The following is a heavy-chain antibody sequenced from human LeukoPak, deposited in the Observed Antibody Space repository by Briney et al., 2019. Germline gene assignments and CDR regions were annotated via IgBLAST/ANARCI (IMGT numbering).Heavy chain of an antibody. Sequence: GGSLRLSCAASGFTFSSYSMNWVRQAPGKGLEWVSSISSSSRYIYYADSVKGLFTISRDNSKNSLYLQMNSQRSEDTAVYYSARARVRKAMAPKAPFGYWGERKLVT. CDR1: GFTFSSYS. D-gene: IGHD5-24*01. CDR2: ISSSSRYI. V-gene: IGHV3-21*01. J-gene: IGHJ4*02. CDR3: ARARVRKAMAPKAPFGY.